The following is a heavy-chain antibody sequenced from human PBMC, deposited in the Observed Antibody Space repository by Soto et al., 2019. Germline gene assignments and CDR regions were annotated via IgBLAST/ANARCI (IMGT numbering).Heavy chain of an antibody. CDR2: IYNGGTT. V-gene: IGHV3-66*01. CDR1: GFTVSSTY. J-gene: IGHJ6*03. CDR3: AIILTGPRDYYMDV. D-gene: IGHD1-7*01. Sequence: GGSLRLSCAASGFTVSSTYMSWVRQAPGKGLEWVSLIYNGGTTYYADSVKGRFTISRDNSKNTLYLQMNSLRAEDTAVYYCAIILTGPRDYYMDVWGQGTTVPVSS.